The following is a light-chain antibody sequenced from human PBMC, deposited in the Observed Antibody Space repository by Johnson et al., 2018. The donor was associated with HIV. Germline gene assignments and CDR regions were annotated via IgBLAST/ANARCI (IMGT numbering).Light chain of an antibody. CDR2: DNN. CDR1: SSNIGNNY. Sequence: QSVLTQPPSVSAAPGQKVTISCSGSSSNIGNNYVSWYQQLPGTAPKLLIYDNNKRPSEIPDRFSGSKSGTSATLGITGLQTGDEADYYCGTWGGVFGTGTKVTVL. CDR3: GTWGGV. V-gene: IGLV1-51*01. J-gene: IGLJ1*01.